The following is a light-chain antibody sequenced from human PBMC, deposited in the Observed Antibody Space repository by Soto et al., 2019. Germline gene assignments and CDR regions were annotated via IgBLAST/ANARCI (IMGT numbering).Light chain of an antibody. CDR2: GAS. V-gene: IGKV3-20*01. CDR3: QQYGSSPWT. CDR1: QSVSSS. Sequence: ELVLTQSPATLSLSPGERATLSCRASQSVSSSLAWYQQKPGQAPSLLIYGASSRATGIPDRFSGSGSGTDLTITISRLEPEDVEVYDCQQYGSSPWTFGQGTKVDIK. J-gene: IGKJ1*01.